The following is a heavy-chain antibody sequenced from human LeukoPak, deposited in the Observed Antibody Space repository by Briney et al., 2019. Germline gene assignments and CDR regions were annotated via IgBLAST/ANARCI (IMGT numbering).Heavy chain of an antibody. V-gene: IGHV1-69*05. D-gene: IGHD3-3*01. CDR2: IIPIFGTA. J-gene: IGHJ5*02. CDR1: GGTFSSYA. CDR3: AIDIGSSTIFDNWFDP. Sequence: ASVKVSCKASGGTFSSYAISWVRQAPGQGLEWMGGIIPIFGTAIYAQKFQGRVTITTDESTSTAYLELSSLRSEDTAVYYCAIDIGSSTIFDNWFDPCGQGTLVTVSS.